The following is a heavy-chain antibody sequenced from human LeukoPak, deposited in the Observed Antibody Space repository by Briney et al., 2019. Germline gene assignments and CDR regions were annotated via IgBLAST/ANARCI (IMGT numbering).Heavy chain of an antibody. Sequence: ASVKVSCKASGYTFTSYYMHWVRQAPGQGLEWMGIINPSGGSTSYAQRFQGRVTMTRDMSTSTVYMELSSLRSEDTAVYYCARDLVGATPGFMLDYWGQGTLVTVSS. CDR1: GYTFTSYY. J-gene: IGHJ4*02. CDR3: ARDLVGATPGFMLDY. CDR2: INPSGGST. D-gene: IGHD1-26*01. V-gene: IGHV1-46*01.